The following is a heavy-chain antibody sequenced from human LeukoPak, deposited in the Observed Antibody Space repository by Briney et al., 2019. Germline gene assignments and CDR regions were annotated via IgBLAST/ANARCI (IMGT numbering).Heavy chain of an antibody. CDR3: AKGPKKYHYDSSGYRYWYFDL. V-gene: IGHV3-23*01. Sequence: GGSLRLSCAASGFTFSSYAMSWVRQAPGKGLEWVSSISGSGDRTYYADSVKGRFTISRDNSKNTLYLQMNSLRAEDTAVYYCAKGPKKYHYDSSGYRYWYFDLWGRGTLVTVSS. D-gene: IGHD3-22*01. CDR1: GFTFSSYA. CDR2: ISGSGDRT. J-gene: IGHJ2*01.